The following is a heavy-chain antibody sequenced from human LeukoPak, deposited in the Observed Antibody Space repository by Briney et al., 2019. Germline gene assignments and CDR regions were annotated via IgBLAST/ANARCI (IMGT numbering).Heavy chain of an antibody. V-gene: IGHV4-38-2*01. CDR2: IYHSGRS. CDR3: ARILGAYCNGGSCPDAFDI. Sequence: KPSETLSLTCAVSGYSISSGYYWGWIRQHPGKGLEWIGSIYHSGRSSYNPSLKSRVTISVDTSKNQFSLRLSSVTAADTAVYYCARILGAYCNGGSCPDAFDIWGQGTKATVSS. CDR1: GYSISSGYY. J-gene: IGHJ3*02. D-gene: IGHD2-15*01.